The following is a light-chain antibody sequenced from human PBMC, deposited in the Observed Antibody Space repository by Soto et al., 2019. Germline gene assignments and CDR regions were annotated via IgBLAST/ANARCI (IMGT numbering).Light chain of an antibody. CDR3: MQSLQTWT. V-gene: IGKV2-28*01. CDR1: QSLLHSNGYIY. J-gene: IGKJ1*01. Sequence: IVMTQSPLSLPVNPGEPASISCRSSQSLLHSNGYIYLDWYLQKAGQPPHLLIYLGSNRASGVPDRFSGSGSGTDFTLKISRVEAEDVGVYYCMQSLQTWTFGQGTKVEIK. CDR2: LGS.